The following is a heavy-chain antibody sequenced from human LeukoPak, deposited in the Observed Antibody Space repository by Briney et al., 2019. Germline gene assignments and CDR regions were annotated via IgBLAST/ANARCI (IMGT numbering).Heavy chain of an antibody. Sequence: GGSLRLSCAASGFTFSNYWMHWVRQAPGKGLVWVSRLNSDGSSTNYADSVKGRFTISRDNAKNTLYLQMNSLIDEDTAVFYCARSRYDYIWGIDYWGQGTLVTISS. CDR1: GFTFSNYW. J-gene: IGHJ4*02. CDR2: LNSDGSST. D-gene: IGHD3-16*01. V-gene: IGHV3-74*01. CDR3: ARSRYDYIWGIDY.